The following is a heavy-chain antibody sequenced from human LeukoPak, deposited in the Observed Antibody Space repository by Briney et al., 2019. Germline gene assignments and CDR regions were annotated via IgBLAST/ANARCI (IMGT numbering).Heavy chain of an antibody. CDR3: ARPGYGDALDY. CDR2: VDPSDSYT. CDR1: GYSFTSYW. Sequence: GESLKILCKGSGYSFTSYWITWVRQMPGKGLECMGRVDPSDSYTNYCPSFQGHVTISGDKSISTAYLQWSSLKASDTAMYYCARPGYGDALDYWGQGTLVTVSS. D-gene: IGHD4-17*01. V-gene: IGHV5-10-1*01. J-gene: IGHJ4*02.